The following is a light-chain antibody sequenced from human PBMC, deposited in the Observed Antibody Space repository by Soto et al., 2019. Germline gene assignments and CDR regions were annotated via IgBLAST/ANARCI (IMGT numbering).Light chain of an antibody. V-gene: IGLV2-23*01. J-gene: IGLJ2*01. CDR3: CSYAGSSSVV. CDR2: EGS. CDR1: SSDVGSYNL. Sequence: QSALTQPASVSGSPGQSITISCTGTSSDVGSYNLVSWYQQHPGKAPKLMIYEGSKRPSGVSNRFSGSKSVNTASLTISGLQAEDEADYYCCSYAGSSSVVFGGGTKPTVL.